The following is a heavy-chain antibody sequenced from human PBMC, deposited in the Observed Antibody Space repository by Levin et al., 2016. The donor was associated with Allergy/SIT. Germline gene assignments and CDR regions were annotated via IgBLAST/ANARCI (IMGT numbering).Heavy chain of an antibody. CDR2: IKQDGSEK. Sequence: VRQAPGKGPEWVANIKQDGSEKFYVDSVEGRFTISRDNAKNFLYLQMSSLRVEDTAVYYCVRELKSNSGADYGEHWGQGTLVTVSS. J-gene: IGHJ4*02. V-gene: IGHV3-7*05. CDR3: VRELKSNSGADYGEH. D-gene: IGHD1-26*01.